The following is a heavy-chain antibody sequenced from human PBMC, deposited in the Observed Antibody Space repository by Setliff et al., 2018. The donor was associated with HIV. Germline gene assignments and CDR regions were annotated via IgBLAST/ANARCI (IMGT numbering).Heavy chain of an antibody. J-gene: IGHJ6*03. V-gene: IGHV4-39*01. Sequence: PSETLSLTCTVSGGSISSSSYYWGWIRQPPGKGLEWIGSIYYSGSTYYNPSLKSRVTISVDTSKNQFSLNVNSVTAADTAVYYCASYGGGDCYSRTRKFYYYYYMDVWGKGTTVTVSS. D-gene: IGHD2-21*02. CDR1: GGSISSSSYY. CDR2: IYYSGST. CDR3: ASYGGGDCYSRTRKFYYYYYMDV.